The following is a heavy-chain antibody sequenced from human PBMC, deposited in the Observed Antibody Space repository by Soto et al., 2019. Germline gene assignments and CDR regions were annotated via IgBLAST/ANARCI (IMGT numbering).Heavy chain of an antibody. J-gene: IGHJ5*02. Sequence: GGSLRLSCAASGFTFSSYAMSWVRQAPGKGLEWVSAISGSGGSTYYADSVKGRFTISRDNSKNTLYLQMNSLRAEDTAVYYCANIIAAAGTGNWFDPWGQGTLVTVST. CDR3: ANIIAAAGTGNWFDP. V-gene: IGHV3-23*01. CDR1: GFTFSSYA. CDR2: ISGSGGST. D-gene: IGHD6-13*01.